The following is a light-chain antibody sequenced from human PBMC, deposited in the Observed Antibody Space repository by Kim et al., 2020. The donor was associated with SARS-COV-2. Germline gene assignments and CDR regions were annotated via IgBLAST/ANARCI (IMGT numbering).Light chain of an antibody. CDR1: QSVSSY. CDR2: DAS. V-gene: IGKV3-11*01. J-gene: IGKJ1*01. CDR3: QQRSNWRT. Sequence: LSPGESATLSCGASQSVSSYFSWYQQKPGPAPMLLIYDASYRATGIPTMFSGSGSGTDFTLTISSLEPEDFAVYYCQQRSNWRTFGQGTKVDIK.